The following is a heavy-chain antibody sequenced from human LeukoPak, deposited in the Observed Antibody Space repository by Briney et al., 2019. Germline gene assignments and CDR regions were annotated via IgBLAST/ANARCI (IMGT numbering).Heavy chain of an antibody. CDR3: ARDSGYSSSWCYHGSNYTDV. CDR1: GYTFTGYY. J-gene: IGHJ6*03. V-gene: IGHV1-2*02. D-gene: IGHD6-13*01. CDR2: INPNSGGT. Sequence: ASVKVSCKASGYTFTGYYMHWVRQAPGQGLEWMGWINPNSGGTNYAQKFQGRVTMTRDTSISTAYMELSRLRSDDTAVYYCARDSGYSSSWCYHGSNYTDVWGKGTTVTISS.